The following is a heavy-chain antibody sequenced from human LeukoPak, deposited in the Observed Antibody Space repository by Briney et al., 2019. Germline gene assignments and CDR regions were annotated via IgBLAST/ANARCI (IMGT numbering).Heavy chain of an antibody. CDR1: GGSISSGGYY. Sequence: SETLSLTCTVSGGSISSGGYYWSWIRQPPGKGLEWIGYIYHSGSTYYNPSLKSRVTISVDRSKNQFSLKLSSVTAADTVVYYCARERRVGATINPWGQGTLVTVSS. CDR3: ARERRVGATINP. CDR2: IYHSGST. J-gene: IGHJ5*02. D-gene: IGHD1-26*01. V-gene: IGHV4-30-2*01.